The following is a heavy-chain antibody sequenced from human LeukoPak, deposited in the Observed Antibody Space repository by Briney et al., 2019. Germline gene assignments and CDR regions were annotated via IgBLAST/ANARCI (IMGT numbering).Heavy chain of an antibody. V-gene: IGHV3-30*18. J-gene: IGHJ1*01. CDR1: GYTFTGYY. Sequence: SCKASGYTFTGYYMHWVRQAPGKGLEWVAVISYDGSNKYYADSVKGRFTISRDNSKNTLYLQMNSLRAEDTAVYYCAKDSGATAEYFQHWGQGTLVTVSS. CDR3: AKDSGATAEYFQH. D-gene: IGHD1-26*01. CDR2: ISYDGSNK.